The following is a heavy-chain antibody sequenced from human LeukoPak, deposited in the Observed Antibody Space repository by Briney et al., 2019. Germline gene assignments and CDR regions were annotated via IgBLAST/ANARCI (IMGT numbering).Heavy chain of an antibody. D-gene: IGHD6-6*01. CDR2: KNPNSGNT. CDR1: GYTFTSYD. J-gene: IGHJ6*02. V-gene: IGHV1-8*01. CDR3: ASYSSSSLYYYYGMDV. Sequence: ASVKVSCKASGYTFTSYDINWVRQATGQGLEWMGWKNPNSGNTGYAQKFQGRVTMTRNTSISTAYMELSSLRSEDTAVYYCASYSSSSLYYYYGMDVWGQGTTVTVSS.